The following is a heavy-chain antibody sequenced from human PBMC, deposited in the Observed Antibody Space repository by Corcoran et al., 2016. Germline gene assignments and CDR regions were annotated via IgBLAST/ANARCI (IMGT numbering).Heavy chain of an antibody. CDR1: GFTFSNAW. Sequence: EVQLVESGGGLVKPGGSLRLSCAASGFTFSNAWMNWVRQAPWKGLEWVGRIKSKTDGGTTDYAAPVKGRFTISRNDSKNTLYLQMNSLTAEDTAVYYCKVVPAASVDYWGQGTLVTVSS. J-gene: IGHJ4*02. CDR2: IKSKTDGGTT. V-gene: IGHV3-15*07. CDR3: KVVPAASVDY. D-gene: IGHD2-2*01.